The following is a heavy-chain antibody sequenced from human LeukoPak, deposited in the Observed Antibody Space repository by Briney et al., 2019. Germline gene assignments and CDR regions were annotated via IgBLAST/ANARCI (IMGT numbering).Heavy chain of an antibody. CDR3: ARTGSTVTMLYPFDH. CDR1: GGSIRGYY. V-gene: IGHV4-59*01. D-gene: IGHD4-17*01. J-gene: IGHJ4*02. CDR2: IYYSGST. Sequence: SETLSLTCTVSGGSIRGYYWSWIRQPPGKGLEWIGYIYYSGSTNYNPSLKSRVSISVDTSKNQFSLKLSSVTAADTAVYYCARTGSTVTMLYPFDHWGQGTLVTVSS.